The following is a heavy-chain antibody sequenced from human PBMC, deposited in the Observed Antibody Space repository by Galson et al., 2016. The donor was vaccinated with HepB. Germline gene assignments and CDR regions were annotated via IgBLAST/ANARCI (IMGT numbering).Heavy chain of an antibody. CDR1: GFTFSRYH. CDR2: ITRNGDDV. D-gene: IGHD6-13*01. Sequence: SLRLSCAASGFTFSRYHMTWIRQAPGKGLEWLSYITRNGDDVHYAASVKGRFTVSRDNAKNSLYLQMNSLRAEDTAVYYCTRENPAAYDYWGQGTLVTVSS. V-gene: IGHV3-11*01. CDR3: TRENPAAYDY. J-gene: IGHJ4*02.